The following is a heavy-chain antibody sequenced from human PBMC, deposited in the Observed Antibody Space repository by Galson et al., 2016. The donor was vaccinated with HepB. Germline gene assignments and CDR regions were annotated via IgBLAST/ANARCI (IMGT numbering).Heavy chain of an antibody. J-gene: IGHJ4*02. CDR2: ISAYNGNT. CDR3: ATWRSSWTRFDY. V-gene: IGHV1-18*01. CDR1: GYSDTIYG. Sequence: SVKVSCKASGYSDTIYGINWVRQAPGQGLEWMGWISAYNGNTNYAQNLQGRVTMTIDTSTSTGYMELRSLRSDDTAVYYCATWRSSWTRFDYWGQGTLVTVSS. D-gene: IGHD6-13*01.